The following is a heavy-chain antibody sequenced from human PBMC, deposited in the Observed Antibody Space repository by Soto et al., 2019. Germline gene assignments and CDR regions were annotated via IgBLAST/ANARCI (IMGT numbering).Heavy chain of an antibody. D-gene: IGHD2-8*01. V-gene: IGHV6-1*01. CDR3: ARLIGNSWLDS. CDR2: TYYRSRWYN. J-gene: IGHJ5*01. Sequence: SQTLSLTCAISGDSVSSNSAAWKWIRQSPSRGLEWLGRTYYRSRWYNDYAVSVKGRITINPDTSNNQLSLQLNSVTPDDTAVYYCARLIGNSWLDSWGQGTLVTVSS. CDR1: GDSVSSNSAA.